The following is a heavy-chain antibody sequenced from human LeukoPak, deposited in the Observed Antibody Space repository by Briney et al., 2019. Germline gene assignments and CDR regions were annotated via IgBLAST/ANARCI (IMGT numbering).Heavy chain of an antibody. CDR1: GGSFSGYY. J-gene: IGHJ4*02. CDR2: INHSGST. D-gene: IGHD5-18*01. CDR3: ARYSYGAYYFDY. V-gene: IGHV4-34*01. Sequence: SETLSLTCAVYGGSFSGYYWSWIRQPLGKGLEWIGEINHSGSTNYNPSLKSRVTISVDTSKNQFSLKLSSVTAADTAVYYCARYSYGAYYFDYWGQGTLVTVSS.